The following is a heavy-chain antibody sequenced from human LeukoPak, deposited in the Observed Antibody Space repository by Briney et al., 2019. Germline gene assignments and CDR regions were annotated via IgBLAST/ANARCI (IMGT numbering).Heavy chain of an antibody. CDR2: IIPILGIA. CDR3: ARDLPPYYFDY. J-gene: IGHJ4*02. CDR1: GYTFTTYA. Sequence: ASVKVSCEASGYTFTTYAISWVRQAPGQGLEWMGRIIPILGIANYAQKFQGRVTITADKSTSTAYMDLSSLRSEDTAVYYCARDLPPYYFDYWGQGTLVTVSS. V-gene: IGHV1-69*04.